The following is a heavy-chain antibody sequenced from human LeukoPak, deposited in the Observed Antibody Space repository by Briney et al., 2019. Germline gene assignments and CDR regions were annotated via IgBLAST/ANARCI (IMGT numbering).Heavy chain of an antibody. CDR3: AREAQGYYGSGSSRYYYYMDV. CDR2: INWNGGST. V-gene: IGHV3-20*04. CDR1: GFTFDDYG. J-gene: IGHJ6*03. D-gene: IGHD3-10*01. Sequence: PGGSLRLSCAASGFTFDDYGMSWVRQAPGKGLEWVSGINWNGGSTGYADSVKGRFTIPRDNAKNSLYLQMNSLRAEDTALYYCAREAQGYYGSGSSRYYYYMDVWGKGTTVTVSS.